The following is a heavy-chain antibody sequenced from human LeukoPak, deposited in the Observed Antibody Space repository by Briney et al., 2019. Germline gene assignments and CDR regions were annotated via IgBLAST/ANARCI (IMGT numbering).Heavy chain of an antibody. Sequence: GGSLRLSCAASRFTFSSYAMHWVRQAPGKGLEYVSAISSNGGSTYYANSVKGRFTISRDNSKNTVYLQMNSLRAEDTAVYYCARGEVPSTSWYTIDYWGQGTLVTVSS. CDR1: RFTFSSYA. J-gene: IGHJ4*02. D-gene: IGHD6-13*01. CDR3: ARGEVPSTSWYTIDY. CDR2: ISSNGGST. V-gene: IGHV3-64*01.